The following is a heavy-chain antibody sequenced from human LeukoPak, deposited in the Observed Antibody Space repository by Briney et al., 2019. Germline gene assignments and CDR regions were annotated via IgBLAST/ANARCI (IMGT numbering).Heavy chain of an antibody. V-gene: IGHV4-59*01. CDR1: GGSISSYY. CDR2: IYYSGST. CDR3: ATIRLYYDILTGPLPPDAFDI. Sequence: PSETLSLTCTVSGGSISSYYWSWIRQPPGKGLEWIGYIYYSGSTNYNPSLKSRVTISVDTSKNQFSLKLSSVTAADTAVYYCATIRLYYDILTGPLPPDAFDIWGQGTMVTVSS. J-gene: IGHJ3*02. D-gene: IGHD3-9*01.